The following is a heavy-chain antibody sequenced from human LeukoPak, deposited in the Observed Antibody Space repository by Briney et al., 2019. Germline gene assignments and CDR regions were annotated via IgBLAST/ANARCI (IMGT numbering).Heavy chain of an antibody. CDR1: GFTFSNAW. J-gene: IGHJ5*02. V-gene: IGHV3-15*01. D-gene: IGHD6-13*01. Sequence: GGSLRLSCAASGFTFSNAWMSWVRQAPGKGLEWVGRIKSKTDGGTTDYAAPVKGRFTISRDDSKNTLYLQMNSLKTEDTAVYYCARGGDGSSWSRDNWFDPWGQGTLVTVSS. CDR3: ARGGDGSSWSRDNWFDP. CDR2: IKSKTDGGTT.